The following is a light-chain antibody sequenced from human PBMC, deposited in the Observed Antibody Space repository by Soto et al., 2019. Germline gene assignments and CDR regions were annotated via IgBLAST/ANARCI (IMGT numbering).Light chain of an antibody. CDR1: SSNIGKNT. J-gene: IGLJ1*01. V-gene: IGLV1-44*01. CDR3: AAWDDSLNGQV. CDR2: SVN. Sequence: QSVLTQPPSASGTPGQRVAISCSGSSSNIGKNTVNWYQQLPGAAPKLLIYSVNQRPSGVPDRFSGSKSGTSASLAIRGLQSEDEADYYCAAWDDSLNGQVFGTGTKVTVL.